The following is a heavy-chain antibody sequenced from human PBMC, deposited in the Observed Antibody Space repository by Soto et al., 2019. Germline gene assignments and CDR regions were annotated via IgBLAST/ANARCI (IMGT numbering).Heavy chain of an antibody. CDR1: GFTFSSYS. Sequence: PGGSLRLSCAASGFTFSSYSMNWVRQAPGKGLEWVSYISSSSSTIYYADSVKGRFTISRDNAKNSLYLQMNSLRDEDTAVYYCARDPYYDILTGYTRLYYYGMDVWGQGTTVTVSS. CDR2: ISSSSSTI. J-gene: IGHJ6*02. D-gene: IGHD3-9*01. CDR3: ARDPYYDILTGYTRLYYYGMDV. V-gene: IGHV3-48*02.